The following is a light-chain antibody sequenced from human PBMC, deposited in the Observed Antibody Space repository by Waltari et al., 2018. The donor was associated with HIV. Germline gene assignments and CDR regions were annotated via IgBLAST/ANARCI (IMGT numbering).Light chain of an antibody. V-gene: IGKV1-9*01. CDR1: QGISTY. J-gene: IGKJ1*01. Sequence: DIHLTQSPSFLSAAVGDRVTSTCRASQGISTYIVWYQQKPGKAPKLRIYATSALQSGVPSRFSAAGSGTEFTLTISSLQSEDFATYYCQQLNNYRAFGQGTKVDLK. CDR2: ATS. CDR3: QQLNNYRA.